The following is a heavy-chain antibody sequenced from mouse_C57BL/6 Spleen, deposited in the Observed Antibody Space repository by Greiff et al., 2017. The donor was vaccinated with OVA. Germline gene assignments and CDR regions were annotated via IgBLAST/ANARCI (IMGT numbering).Heavy chain of an antibody. J-gene: IGHJ2*01. D-gene: IGHD1-1*01. CDR1: GYTFTSYW. CDR2: IDPSDSYT. Sequence: QVQLQQPGAELVRPGTSVKLSCTASGYTFTSYWMHWVKQRPGQGLEWIGVIDPSDSYTNYNQKFKGKATLTVDTSSSTAYMQLSSLTSEDSAVYYCARVTNYYGSGDFDYWGQGTTLTVSS. CDR3: ARVTNYYGSGDFDY. V-gene: IGHV1-59*01.